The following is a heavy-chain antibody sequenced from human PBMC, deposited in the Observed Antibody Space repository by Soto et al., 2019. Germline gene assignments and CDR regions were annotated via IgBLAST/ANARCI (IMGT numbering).Heavy chain of an antibody. CDR1: VYTFTNYG. V-gene: IGHV1-18*01. J-gene: IGHJ4*02. CDR3: ARDTPSGVVAVNTHDY. D-gene: IGHD2-15*01. Sequence: XSVNFSCQASVYTFTNYGLSWVRQAPGQGLEWMGWISVYNGNTNYAQKFQGRVTMTTDTSTSTAYMDLRSLRSDDTAVYYCARDTPSGVVAVNTHDYWGQGTLVTVSS. CDR2: ISVYNGNT.